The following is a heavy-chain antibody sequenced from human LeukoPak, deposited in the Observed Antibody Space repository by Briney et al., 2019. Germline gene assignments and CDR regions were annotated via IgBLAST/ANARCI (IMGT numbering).Heavy chain of an antibody. Sequence: GGSLRLSCAASGFTFDDYAMHWVRQAPGKGLEWVSGISWNSGSIGYADSVKGRFTTSRDNAKNSLYLQMNSLRAEDTAVYYCAREGYDILTGYYYYYYMDVWGKGTTVTISS. V-gene: IGHV3-9*01. J-gene: IGHJ6*03. CDR3: AREGYDILTGYYYYYYMDV. CDR1: GFTFDDYA. CDR2: ISWNSGSI. D-gene: IGHD3-9*01.